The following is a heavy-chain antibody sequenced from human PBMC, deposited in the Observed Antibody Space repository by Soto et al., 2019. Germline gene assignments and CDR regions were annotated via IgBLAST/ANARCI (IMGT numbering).Heavy chain of an antibody. V-gene: IGHV3-72*01. CDR2: TRNKDNSYTT. J-gene: IGHJ6*02. CDR3: ARVSGSRYYFYGMDV. D-gene: IGHD3-10*01. Sequence: EVQLLESGGGLVQPAGSLRLSCAASGFTFSDHYMDWVRQAPGKGLEWVGRTRNKDNSYTTEYAAAVKGRFTISRDDSKNSLYLQMNSLKTEDTAVYYCARVSGSRYYFYGMDVWGQGTTVTVSS. CDR1: GFTFSDHY.